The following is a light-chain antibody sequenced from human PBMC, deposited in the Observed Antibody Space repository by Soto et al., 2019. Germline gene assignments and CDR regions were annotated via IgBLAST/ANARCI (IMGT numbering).Light chain of an antibody. J-gene: IGLJ1*01. V-gene: IGLV2-8*01. CDR2: EVT. Sequence: QSVLTQPPSASGSPGQSVTISCTGTSSDVGGYHYVSWYQQHPGKAPKLIIYEVTKRPSGVPDRFSGSKSANTASLTVSGLQAEDEADYYCSSYAGSDRNVFGTGTKLTVL. CDR1: SSDVGGYHY. CDR3: SSYAGSDRNV.